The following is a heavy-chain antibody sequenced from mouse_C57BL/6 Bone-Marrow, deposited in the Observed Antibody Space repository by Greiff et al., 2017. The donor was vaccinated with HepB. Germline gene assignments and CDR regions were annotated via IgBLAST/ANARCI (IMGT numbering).Heavy chain of an antibody. CDR2: IHPNSGST. CDR3: TRREIYDYAPYY. J-gene: IGHJ2*01. CDR1: GYTFTSYW. D-gene: IGHD2-4*01. Sequence: QVQLQQPGAELVKPGASVKLSCKASGYTFTSYWMHWVKQRPGQGLEWIGMIHPNSGSTNYNEKFKSKATLTVDKSTSTAYMQLSSLTSEDSAVYYCTRREIYDYAPYYWGQGTTLTVSS. V-gene: IGHV1-64*01.